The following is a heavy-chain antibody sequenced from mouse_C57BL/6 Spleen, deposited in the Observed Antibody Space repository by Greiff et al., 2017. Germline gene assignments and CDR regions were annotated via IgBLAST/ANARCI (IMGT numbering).Heavy chain of an antibody. V-gene: IGHV1-69*01. D-gene: IGHD2-3*01. CDR1: GYTFTSYW. CDR3: ARRYEGYYFDY. Sequence: QVQLQQPGAELVMPGASVKLSCKASGYTFTSYWMHWVKQRPGQGLEWIGEIDPSDSYTNYNQKFKGKSTLTVDKSSSTAYMQLSSLTSEDSAVYYCARRYEGYYFDYWGQGTLVTVSA. CDR2: IDPSDSYT. J-gene: IGHJ3*01.